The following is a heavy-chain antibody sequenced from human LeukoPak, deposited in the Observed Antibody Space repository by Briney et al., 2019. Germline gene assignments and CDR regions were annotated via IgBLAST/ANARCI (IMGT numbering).Heavy chain of an antibody. V-gene: IGHV4-59*01. Sequence: KPSETLSLTCTVSGGSISSYYWSRIRQPPGRGLEWIGYIYYSGSTNYNPSLKSRVTISLDTSKNQFSLKLSSVTAADTAVYYCARSRDYGDLYYFDYWGQGTLVTVSS. J-gene: IGHJ4*02. CDR2: IYYSGST. D-gene: IGHD4-17*01. CDR3: ARSRDYGDLYYFDY. CDR1: GGSISSYY.